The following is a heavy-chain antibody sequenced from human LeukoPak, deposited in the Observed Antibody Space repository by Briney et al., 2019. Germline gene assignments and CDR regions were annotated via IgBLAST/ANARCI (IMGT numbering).Heavy chain of an antibody. Sequence: GESLKISCKGPGYSFTSYWISWVRQMPGKGLEWMGRIDPSDSYTNYSPSFQGHVTISADKSISTAYLQWSSLKASDTAMYYCARRNSYGWSFDSWGQGTLVTVSS. V-gene: IGHV5-10-1*01. CDR2: IDPSDSYT. CDR1: GYSFTSYW. J-gene: IGHJ4*02. CDR3: ARRNSYGWSFDS. D-gene: IGHD5-18*01.